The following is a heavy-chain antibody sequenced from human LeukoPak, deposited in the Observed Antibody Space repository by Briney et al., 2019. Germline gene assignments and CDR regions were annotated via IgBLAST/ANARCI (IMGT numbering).Heavy chain of an antibody. Sequence: SETLSLTCTVSGGSISSYYWNWIRQPPGKGLEWIGYIYYSGSTNYNPSLKSRVTISVDKSKNQFSLKLSSVTAADTAVYYCARDMKYYYDSSGYLLDYWGQGTLVTVSS. CDR3: ARDMKYYYDSSGYLLDY. CDR2: IYYSGST. V-gene: IGHV4-59*12. CDR1: GGSISSYY. J-gene: IGHJ4*02. D-gene: IGHD3-22*01.